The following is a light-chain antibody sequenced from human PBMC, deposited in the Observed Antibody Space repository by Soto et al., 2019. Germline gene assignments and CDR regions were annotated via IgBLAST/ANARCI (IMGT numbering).Light chain of an antibody. V-gene: IGKV3-20*01. Sequence: EIVLTQSPGTLSLSPGERATLSCRASQSVSNSYLAWYQQKPGQAPRLLIYGASNRATGIPDRFSGSESGTDFTLTISRLEPEDFAVYFCHHYGASPLTFGQGTKVDIK. CDR1: QSVSNSY. CDR2: GAS. J-gene: IGKJ1*01. CDR3: HHYGASPLT.